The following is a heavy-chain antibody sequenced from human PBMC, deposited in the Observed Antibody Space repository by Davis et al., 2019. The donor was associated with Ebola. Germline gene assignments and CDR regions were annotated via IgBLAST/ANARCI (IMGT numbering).Heavy chain of an antibody. CDR3: AKSGLSFGVVKYHYGMDV. J-gene: IGHJ6*04. CDR1: GFTFSSYG. Sequence: GGSLRLSCAASGFTFSSYGMHWVRQAPGKGLEWVSAISGSGGSTYYADSVKGRFTIFRDNSKKTLYLQMNSLRAEDTAVYYCAKSGLSFGVVKYHYGMDVWGKGTTVTVSS. D-gene: IGHD3-3*01. V-gene: IGHV3-23*01. CDR2: ISGSGGST.